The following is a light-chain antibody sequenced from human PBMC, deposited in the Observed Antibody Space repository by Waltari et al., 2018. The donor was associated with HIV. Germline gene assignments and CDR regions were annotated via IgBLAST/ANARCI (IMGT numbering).Light chain of an antibody. CDR3: AAWDDSLNGVI. V-gene: IGLV1-44*01. J-gene: IGLJ2*01. Sequence: QSVLTQPPSASGTPGQRVTISCSGSSSNIGSNTVNWYQQLPGTAPKLLIYNNNQRPSGVPDRFSGSESGTSASLAISGLQSEDEADYYGAAWDDSLNGVIFGGGTKLTVL. CDR1: SSNIGSNT. CDR2: NNN.